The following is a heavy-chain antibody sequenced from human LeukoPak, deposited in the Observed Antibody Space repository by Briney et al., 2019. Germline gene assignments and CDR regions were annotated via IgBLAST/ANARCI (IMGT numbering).Heavy chain of an antibody. V-gene: IGHV1-69*01. CDR2: IIPIFGTA. Sequence: ASVKVSCKASGVTFSTYAINWVRQAPGRGLEWMGGIIPIFGTANYAQKFQGRVTITADESTSTAYMELSSLRCEDTAMYYCARDNGGLGGYDHFYYYGMDVWGKGTTVTVSS. CDR1: GVTFSTYA. J-gene: IGHJ6*04. CDR3: ARDNGGLGGYDHFYYYGMDV. D-gene: IGHD5-12*01.